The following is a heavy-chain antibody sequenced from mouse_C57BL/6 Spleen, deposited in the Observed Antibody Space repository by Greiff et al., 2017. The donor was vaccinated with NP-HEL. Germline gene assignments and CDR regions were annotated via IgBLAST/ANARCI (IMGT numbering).Heavy chain of an antibody. CDR2: IYPGSGNT. V-gene: IGHV1-76*01. J-gene: IGHJ4*01. Sequence: VKLVESGAELVRPGASVKLSCKASGYTFTDYYINWVKQRPGQGLEWIARIYPGSGNTYYNEKFKGKATLTAEKSSSTAYMQLSSLTSEDSAVYFCARDYGSPPYAMDDWGQGTSVTVSS. CDR3: ARDYGSPPYAMDD. CDR1: GYTFTDYY. D-gene: IGHD1-1*01.